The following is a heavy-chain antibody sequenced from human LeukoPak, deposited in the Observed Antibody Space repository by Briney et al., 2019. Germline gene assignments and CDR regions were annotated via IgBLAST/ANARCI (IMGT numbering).Heavy chain of an antibody. CDR3: ARGVAYYYYYMDV. J-gene: IGHJ6*03. CDR2: IYSGGST. Sequence: GGSLRLSCAASGFTFSSYAMSWVRQAPGKGLEWVSVIYSGGSTYYADSVKGRFTISRDNSKNTLYLQMNSLRAEDTAVYYCARGVAYYYYYMDVWGKGTTVTVSS. D-gene: IGHD5-12*01. V-gene: IGHV3-53*01. CDR1: GFTFSSYA.